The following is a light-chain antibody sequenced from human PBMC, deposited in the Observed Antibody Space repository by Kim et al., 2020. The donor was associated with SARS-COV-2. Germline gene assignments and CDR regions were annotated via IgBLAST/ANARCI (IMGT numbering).Light chain of an antibody. V-gene: IGKV1-5*03. CDR3: QDYSTFSKT. CDR1: QNIGTR. Sequence: AAVVDRVTIICRASQNIGTRLAWHQQKPGKAPKVVISKASNLESGVPTRFSGSGSGTEFTLTISSLQPDDFATYYCQDYSTFSKTFGQGTKVDIK. J-gene: IGKJ1*01. CDR2: KAS.